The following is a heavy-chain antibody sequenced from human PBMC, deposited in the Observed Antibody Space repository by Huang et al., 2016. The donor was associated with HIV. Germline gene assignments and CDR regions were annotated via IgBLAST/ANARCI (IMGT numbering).Heavy chain of an antibody. V-gene: IGHV3-74*01. CDR1: GFTFSSHW. CDR3: ARGVGGNSDY. CDR2: INNDGSTT. D-gene: IGHD2-15*01. Sequence: EVQLVESGGGLVQPGGSLRLSCAASGFTFSSHWRHWVRQGPGKGAVWVSRINNDGSTTTYADSVKGRFTISRDNAKNTLHLQMNSLRVEDTAVYYCARGVGGNSDYWGQGTLVTVSS. J-gene: IGHJ4*02.